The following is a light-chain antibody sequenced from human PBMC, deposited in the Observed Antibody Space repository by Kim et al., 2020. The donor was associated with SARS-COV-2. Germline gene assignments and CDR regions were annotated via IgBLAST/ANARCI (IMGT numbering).Light chain of an antibody. CDR3: QQYNSDSKT. Sequence: ASVGDRVTITCRASQSISSWLAWYQPRPGKAPQLLIYDASSLESGVASRFSGSGSGTEFTLTISSLQPDDFATYYCQQYNSDSKTFGQGTKVDI. CDR1: QSISSW. V-gene: IGKV1-5*01. CDR2: DAS. J-gene: IGKJ1*01.